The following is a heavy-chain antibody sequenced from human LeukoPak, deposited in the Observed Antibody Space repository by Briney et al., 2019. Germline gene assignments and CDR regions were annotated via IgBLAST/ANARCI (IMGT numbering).Heavy chain of an antibody. CDR2: IYYSGST. V-gene: IGHV4-59*12. CDR3: ARGYGDYDNSFDP. D-gene: IGHD4-17*01. Sequence: SETLSLTCTVSGGSISSYYWSWIRQPPGKGLEWIGYIYYSGSTNYNPSLKSRVTISVDTSKNQFSLRLTSVSAADTAVYYCARGYGDYDNSFDPWGQGTLVTVSS. CDR1: GGSISSYY. J-gene: IGHJ5*02.